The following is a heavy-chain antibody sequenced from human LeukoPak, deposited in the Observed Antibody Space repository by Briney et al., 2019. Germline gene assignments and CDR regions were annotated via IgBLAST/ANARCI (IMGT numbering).Heavy chain of an antibody. CDR3: ARGGGWSSGYYYFDY. D-gene: IGHD3-22*01. J-gene: IGHJ4*02. Sequence: GASVKVSCKASGGTFSSYAISWVRQAPGQGLEWMGGIIPIFGTANYAQKFQGRVTITSDKSTSTAYMELSSLRSEDTAVYYCARGGGWSSGYYYFDYWGQGTLVTVSS. CDR1: GGTFSSYA. V-gene: IGHV1-69*06. CDR2: IIPIFGTA.